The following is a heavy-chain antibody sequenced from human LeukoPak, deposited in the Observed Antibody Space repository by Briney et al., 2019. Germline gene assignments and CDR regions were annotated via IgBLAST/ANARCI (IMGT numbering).Heavy chain of an antibody. Sequence: PGGSLRLSCAASGFTFSSYWMHWVRQAPGKGLEWVAVIWYDGSDKYYADSVKGRFTISRDNSKNTLYLQMNSPRAEDTAVYYCARQDRYYYDTSGYSLDYWGQGTLVTVSS. CDR1: GFTFSSYW. CDR3: ARQDRYYYDTSGYSLDY. D-gene: IGHD3-22*01. CDR2: IWYDGSDK. V-gene: IGHV3-33*08. J-gene: IGHJ4*02.